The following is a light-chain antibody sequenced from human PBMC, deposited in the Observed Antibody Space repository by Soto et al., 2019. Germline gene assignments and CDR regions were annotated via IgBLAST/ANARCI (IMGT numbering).Light chain of an antibody. J-gene: IGKJ4*01. CDR1: QSVGRDY. Sequence: EIVLTQSPGTLSLSPGDRATLSCRASQSVGRDYLAWFQHKAGQAPRLLVHGASNRATGIPDRFSSSGSGTDFTLTITRLEPEDFAVYYCHQYATDPLTFGGGTKVEI. V-gene: IGKV3-20*01. CDR3: HQYATDPLT. CDR2: GAS.